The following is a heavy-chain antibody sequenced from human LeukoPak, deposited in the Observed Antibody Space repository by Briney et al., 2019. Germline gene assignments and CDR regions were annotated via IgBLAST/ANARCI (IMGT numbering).Heavy chain of an antibody. CDR2: ISSSSSYI. V-gene: IGHV3-21*01. J-gene: IGHJ5*02. D-gene: IGHD2-15*01. CDR3: ARDNPRFGYCSGGSCYPFGGNWFDP. CDR1: GFTFSSYS. Sequence: GGSLRLSCAASGFTFSSYSMNWVRQAPGKGLEWVSSISSSSSYIYYADSVKGRFTISRDNAKNSLYLQMNSLRAEDTAVYYCARDNPRFGYCSGGSCYPFGGNWFDPWGQGTLVTVSS.